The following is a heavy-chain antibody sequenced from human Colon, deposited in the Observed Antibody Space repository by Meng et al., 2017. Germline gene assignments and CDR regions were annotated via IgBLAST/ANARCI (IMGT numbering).Heavy chain of an antibody. D-gene: IGHD5-18*01. Sequence: QVQRQQSGQGLVKPSQTLSLTCVLSGDSVSSNTAAWNWIRQSPSRGLEWLGRTYYRSKWYNEYAVSVKSRMTFNADTSKNQVSLQVNSVTPEDTAVYYCARDHGYSYGLPLDYWGQGSLVTVSS. CDR1: GDSVSSNTAA. CDR2: TYYRSKWYN. V-gene: IGHV6-1*01. J-gene: IGHJ4*02. CDR3: ARDHGYSYGLPLDY.